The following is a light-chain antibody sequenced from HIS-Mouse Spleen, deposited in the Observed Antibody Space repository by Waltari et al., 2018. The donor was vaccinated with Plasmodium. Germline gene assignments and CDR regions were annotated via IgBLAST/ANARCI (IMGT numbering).Light chain of an antibody. CDR3: QQYYSYLLT. Sequence: AIRMTQSPSSFSASKGDSVTITCRASQGISSYLAWYQQKPGKAPKLLIYAASTLQSGVPSRFSGSGSGTDFTLTISCLQSEDFATYYCQQYYSYLLTFGGGTKVEIK. V-gene: IGKV1-8*01. CDR2: AAS. CDR1: QGISSY. J-gene: IGKJ4*01.